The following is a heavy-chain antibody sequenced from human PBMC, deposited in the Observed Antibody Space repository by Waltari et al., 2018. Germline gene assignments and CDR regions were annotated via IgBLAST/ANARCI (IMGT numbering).Heavy chain of an antibody. CDR2: ISVFNGHT. Sequence: QVQLVQSGNEVKKPGASVKVSCKASGYTFPSYGISWVRQAPGQGLEWMGWISVFNGHTNYAQRLQGRVSMTADTSTSTSYMELRSLISDDTAVYYCARVPHRSTGWLQAPYNFDFWGQGTLVTVSS. CDR3: ARVPHRSTGWLQAPYNFDF. D-gene: IGHD6-19*01. CDR1: GYTFPSYG. V-gene: IGHV1-18*01. J-gene: IGHJ4*02.